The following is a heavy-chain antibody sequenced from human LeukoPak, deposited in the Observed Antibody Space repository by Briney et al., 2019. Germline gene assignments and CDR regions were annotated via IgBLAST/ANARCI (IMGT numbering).Heavy chain of an antibody. CDR1: GGTFSSYA. CDR3: ARDYYDSSGYPQGLDY. D-gene: IGHD3-22*01. CDR2: IIPILGIA. V-gene: IGHV1-69*04. J-gene: IGHJ4*02. Sequence: GASVKVSCKASGGTFSSYAISWVRQAPGQGLEWMGRIIPILGIANYAQKFQGRVTITADKSTSTAYMELSSLRSEDTAVYYCARDYYDSSGYPQGLDYWGQGTLVTVSS.